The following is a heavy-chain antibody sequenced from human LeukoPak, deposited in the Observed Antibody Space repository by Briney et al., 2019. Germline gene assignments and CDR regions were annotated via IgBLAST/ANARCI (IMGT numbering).Heavy chain of an antibody. CDR3: AILRTGTAMSLGAFDI. CDR1: GFTFDDYA. D-gene: IGHD5-18*01. Sequence: PGGSLRLSCAASGFTFDDYAMHWVRQAPGKGLEWVSGISWNSGSIGYADSVKGRFTISRDNAKNSLYLQMNSLRAEDTALYYCAILRTGTAMSLGAFDIWGQGTMVTVSS. J-gene: IGHJ3*02. CDR2: ISWNSGSI. V-gene: IGHV3-9*01.